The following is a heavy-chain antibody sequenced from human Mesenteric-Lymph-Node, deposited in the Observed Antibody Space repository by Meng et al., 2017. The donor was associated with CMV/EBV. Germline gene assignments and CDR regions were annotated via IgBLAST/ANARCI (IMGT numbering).Heavy chain of an antibody. CDR1: GFTFSSYA. CDR3: ARDRGGYGLVFY. J-gene: IGHJ4*02. V-gene: IGHV3-30-3*01. D-gene: IGHD5-18*01. Sequence: GESLKISCAASGFTFSSYAMHWVRQAPGKGLEWVAVISYDGSNKYYADSVKGRFTISRDNSKNTLYLQMNSLRAEDTAVYYCARDRGGYGLVFYWGQGTLVTVSS. CDR2: ISYDGSNK.